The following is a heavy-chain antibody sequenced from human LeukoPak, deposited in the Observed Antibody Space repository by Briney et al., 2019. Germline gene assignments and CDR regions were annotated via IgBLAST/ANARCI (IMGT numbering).Heavy chain of an antibody. CDR3: AKERTGGWPFDY. CDR1: GFTFSSYA. V-gene: IGHV3-23*01. D-gene: IGHD6-19*01. J-gene: IGHJ4*02. Sequence: PGGSLRLSCTASGFTFSSYAMNWVRQAPGKGLEWVSGIGAGGTFTYYADSVKGRFTIFRDNSRNTLYLQMNSLRADDTAVYYCAKERTGGWPFDYWGQGTLVTVSS. CDR2: IGAGGTFT.